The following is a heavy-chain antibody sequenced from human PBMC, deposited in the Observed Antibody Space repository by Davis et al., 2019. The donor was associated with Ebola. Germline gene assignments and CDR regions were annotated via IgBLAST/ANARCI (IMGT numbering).Heavy chain of an antibody. D-gene: IGHD4-17*01. Sequence: SETLSLTCAVYGGSFSGFHWNWIRQHPDKGLEWIGEINHRGSTNYNPSLKSRVTISLDTSKNQFSLKLTSVTAADTAVYYCATDYGASWGQGTLVTVSS. CDR2: INHRGST. CDR1: GGSFSGFH. CDR3: ATDYGAS. V-gene: IGHV4-34*01. J-gene: IGHJ4*02.